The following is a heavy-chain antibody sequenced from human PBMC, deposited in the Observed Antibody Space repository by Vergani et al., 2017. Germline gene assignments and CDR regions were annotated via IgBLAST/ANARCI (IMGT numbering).Heavy chain of an antibody. D-gene: IGHD1-26*01. J-gene: IGHJ6*02. CDR2: IYHSGST. CDR3: ARHKVRATYGMDV. V-gene: IGHV4-38-2*01. Sequence: QVQLQESGPGLVKPSETLSLTCAVSGYSISSGYYWGWIRQPPGKGLEWIGSIYHSGSTYYNPSLKSRVTISVDTSKNQFSLKLSSVTAADTAVYYCARHKVRATYGMDVWGQGTTVTVSS. CDR1: GYSISSGYY.